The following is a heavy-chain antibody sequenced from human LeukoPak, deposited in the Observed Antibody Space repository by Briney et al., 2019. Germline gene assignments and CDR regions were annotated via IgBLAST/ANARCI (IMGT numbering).Heavy chain of an antibody. V-gene: IGHV3-71*03. CDR2: IRNKANGGTT. CDR1: GFTFSDYY. J-gene: IGHJ4*02. CDR3: ARAPLYGVGTDY. D-gene: IGHD2-8*01. Sequence: GGSLRLSCAASGFTFSDYYMSWVRQAPGKGLEWVGIIRNKANGGTTEKTTSVKGRFTISRDDSKSITYLQMNSLRAEDTAVYYCARAPLYGVGTDYWGQGTLVTVSS.